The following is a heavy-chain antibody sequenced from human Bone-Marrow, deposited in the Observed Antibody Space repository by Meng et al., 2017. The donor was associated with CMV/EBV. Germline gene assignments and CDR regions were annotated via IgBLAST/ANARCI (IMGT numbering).Heavy chain of an antibody. CDR1: GLTVSSNY. V-gene: IGHV3-30-3*01. Sequence: GESLKISCAASGLTVSSNYMSWVRQAPGKGLEWVAVISYDGSNKYYADSVKGRFTISRDNSKNTLYLQMNSLRAEDTAVYYCARDARFLECPDYWGQGTLVTVSS. D-gene: IGHD3-3*01. J-gene: IGHJ4*02. CDR2: ISYDGSNK. CDR3: ARDARFLECPDY.